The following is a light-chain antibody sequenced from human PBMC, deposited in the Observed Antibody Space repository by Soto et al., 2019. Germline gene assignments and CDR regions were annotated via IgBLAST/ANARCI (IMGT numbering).Light chain of an antibody. J-gene: IGLJ1*01. Sequence: QSVLTQPASVSGSPGQSITISCTGTSSDVGGYNYVSWYQHHPGNAPKLVIYEVSHRPSGVSNHFSGSKSGNTASLTISGLQAEDEADYYCSSFTISSTLVFGTGTKVTVL. CDR1: SSDVGGYNY. CDR3: SSFTISSTLV. V-gene: IGLV2-14*01. CDR2: EVS.